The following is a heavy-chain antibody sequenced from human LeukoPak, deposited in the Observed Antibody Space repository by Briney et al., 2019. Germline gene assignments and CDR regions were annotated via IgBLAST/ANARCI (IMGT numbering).Heavy chain of an antibody. Sequence: SETLSLTCAVYGGSFSGHYWNWIRQPPGKGLQWIGEINHRGVANYNPSLKSRVSISEDTSKNQFSLTVNSVTAADTALYFCARGAVSGRFGDYFYYMDVWGKGTTVTVPS. D-gene: IGHD3-3*01. CDR3: ARGAVSGRFGDYFYYMDV. V-gene: IGHV4-34*01. CDR1: GGSFSGHY. CDR2: INHRGVA. J-gene: IGHJ6*03.